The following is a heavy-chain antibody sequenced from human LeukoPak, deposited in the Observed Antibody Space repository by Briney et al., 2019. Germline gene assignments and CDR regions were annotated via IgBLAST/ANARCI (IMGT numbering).Heavy chain of an antibody. Sequence: ASVKVSCKVSGYIFIDYYMHWVRQAPGQGLEWMGTFNPSDGRATYAQKFQGRITVTRDTSTSTVYMELSRLTSEDTAVYYCAREGGDGYKAGQYWGQGTLVTVSS. D-gene: IGHD5-24*01. J-gene: IGHJ4*02. CDR3: AREGGDGYKAGQY. CDR1: GYIFIDYY. CDR2: FNPSDGRA. V-gene: IGHV1-46*01.